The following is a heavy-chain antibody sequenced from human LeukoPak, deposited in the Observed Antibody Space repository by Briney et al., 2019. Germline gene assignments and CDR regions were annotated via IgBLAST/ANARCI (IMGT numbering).Heavy chain of an antibody. CDR1: GFTFGVSW. CDR2: IKEDGGVK. J-gene: IGHJ4*02. Sequence: PGGSLRLSCAASGFTFGVSWMSWVRQAPGKGLEWVANIKEDGGVKNYVDSVKGRLTISRDNAKSSLFLQMNSLRVEDTAVHYCAKDRGWNTFDYWGQGTLVTVSS. V-gene: IGHV3-7*01. CDR3: AKDRGWNTFDY. D-gene: IGHD1/OR15-1a*01.